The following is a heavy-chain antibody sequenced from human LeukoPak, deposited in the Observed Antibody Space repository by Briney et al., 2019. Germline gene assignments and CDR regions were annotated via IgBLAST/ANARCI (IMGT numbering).Heavy chain of an antibody. D-gene: IGHD1-20*01. CDR1: GYTFTGYY. J-gene: IGHJ4*02. Sequence: ASVKVSCKASGYTFTGYYMHWVRQAPGQGLEWMGWINPNSGGTHYAQKFQGRVTRTRATSISTAYMELSRLRSDDTAVYYCARGITGTTVFDYWGQGALVTISS. CDR3: ARGITGTTVFDY. CDR2: INPNSGGT. V-gene: IGHV1-2*02.